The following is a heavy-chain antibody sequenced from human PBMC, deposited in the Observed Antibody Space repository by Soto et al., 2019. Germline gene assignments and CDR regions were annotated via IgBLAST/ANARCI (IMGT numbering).Heavy chain of an antibody. D-gene: IGHD3-22*01. CDR2: INAGNGNT. CDR1: GYTFTSYG. V-gene: IGHV1-3*01. CDR3: AREGQANYYDSSGDGFYFDY. Sequence: ASLKVSCKASGYTFTSYGMHWVRQAPGQRLEWMGWINAGNGNTKYSQKFQGRVTITRDTSASTAYMELSSLRSEDTAVYYCAREGQANYYDSSGDGFYFDYWGQGTLVTVSS. J-gene: IGHJ4*02.